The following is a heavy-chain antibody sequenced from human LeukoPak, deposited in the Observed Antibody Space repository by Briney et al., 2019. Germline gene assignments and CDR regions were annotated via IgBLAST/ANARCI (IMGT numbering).Heavy chain of an antibody. Sequence: PGGSLRLSCAASGFAFSSYAMHWVRQALGKGLEWVAVISYDGSNKYYADSVKGRFTISRDNSKNTLYLQMNSLRAEDTAVYYCARASSSWYFDYWGQGTLVTVSS. V-gene: IGHV3-30*04. CDR1: GFAFSSYA. J-gene: IGHJ4*02. CDR2: ISYDGSNK. D-gene: IGHD6-13*01. CDR3: ARASSSWYFDY.